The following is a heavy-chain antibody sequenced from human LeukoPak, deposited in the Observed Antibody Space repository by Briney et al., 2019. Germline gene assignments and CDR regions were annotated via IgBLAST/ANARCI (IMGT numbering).Heavy chain of an antibody. CDR1: GDSISSTSYY. D-gene: IGHD3-10*01. CDR2: IYNSGTT. Sequence: PSETLSLTRTVSGDSISSTSYYWAWIRQPPGKGLERIGSIYNSGTTYYSPSLKSRVTISVDTSKNQFSLKVSSVTAADTAVYYCASRVYGLGSFNYWGQGTLVTVSS. J-gene: IGHJ4*01. CDR3: ASRVYGLGSFNY. V-gene: IGHV4-39*01.